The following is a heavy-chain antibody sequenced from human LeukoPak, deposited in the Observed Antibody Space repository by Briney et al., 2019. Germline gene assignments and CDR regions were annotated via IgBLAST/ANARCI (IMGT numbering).Heavy chain of an antibody. CDR3: ARRRAGSSRCDS. V-gene: IGHV4-39*01. J-gene: IGHJ5*01. Sequence: PSETLSLTCTVSDGSITSSGYYWVWIRQPTGKGLEWIGNVYSNGNIHYNPSLKSRVTISVDASKNQFSLKLGSVTAADTAMYYCARRRAGSSRCDSWGQGALVTVSS. D-gene: IGHD6-13*01. CDR2: VYSNGNI. CDR1: DGSITSSGYY.